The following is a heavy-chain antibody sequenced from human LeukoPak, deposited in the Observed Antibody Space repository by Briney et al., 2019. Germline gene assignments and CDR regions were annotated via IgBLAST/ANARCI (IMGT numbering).Heavy chain of an antibody. V-gene: IGHV4-59*11. Sequence: SSETLSLTCIVSGGPISTHHWSWSRQPPGKGLEWIGYNDYSGSTNYNPSLKSRVTISVDTSKNQFSLKLNSVTAADTAVYYCARGATFRGTYYMDVWGKGTTVTVSS. CDR1: GGPISTHH. CDR3: ARGATFRGTYYMDV. D-gene: IGHD3-10*01. CDR2: NDYSGST. J-gene: IGHJ6*03.